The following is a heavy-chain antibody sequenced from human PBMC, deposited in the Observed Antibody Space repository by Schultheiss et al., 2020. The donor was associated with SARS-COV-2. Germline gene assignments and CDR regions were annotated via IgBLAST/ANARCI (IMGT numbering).Heavy chain of an antibody. V-gene: IGHV1-2*02. J-gene: IGHJ5*02. CDR2: INPIFGTA. CDR3: ARRKPPSSKNWFDP. CDR1: GYTFTGYY. Sequence: ASVKVSCKASGYTFTGYYMHWVRQAPGQGLEWMGWINPIFGTANYAQKFQGRVTMTRNTSISTAYMELSSLRSEDTAVYYCARRKPPSSKNWFDPWGQGTLVTVSS. D-gene: IGHD6-13*01.